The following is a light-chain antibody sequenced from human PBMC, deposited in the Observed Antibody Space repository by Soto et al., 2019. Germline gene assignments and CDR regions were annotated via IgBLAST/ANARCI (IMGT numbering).Light chain of an antibody. Sequence: EVVLTQSPVTLSLSPGERATLSCRASQSVSNYLAWYQQKPGQAPRLLIYGASTRATGIPDRFSGSGSGTEFTLTISSLQSEDFAVYYCQQYNNWPRTFGHGTKVDNK. V-gene: IGKV3D-15*01. CDR1: QSVSNY. CDR2: GAS. J-gene: IGKJ1*01. CDR3: QQYNNWPRT.